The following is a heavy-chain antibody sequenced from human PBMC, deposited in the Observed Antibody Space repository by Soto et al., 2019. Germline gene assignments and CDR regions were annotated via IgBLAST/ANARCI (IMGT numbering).Heavy chain of an antibody. CDR3: ARELYYYDSSGYRNWFDP. Sequence: QVQLVESGGGVVQPGRSLRLSCAASGFTFSSYGMHWVRQAPGKGLEWVAVIWYDGSNKYYADSVKGRFTISRDNSKNPLYLQMNSLRAEDTAVYYCARELYYYDSSGYRNWFDPWGQGTLVTVSS. D-gene: IGHD3-22*01. J-gene: IGHJ5*02. CDR1: GFTFSSYG. CDR2: IWYDGSNK. V-gene: IGHV3-33*01.